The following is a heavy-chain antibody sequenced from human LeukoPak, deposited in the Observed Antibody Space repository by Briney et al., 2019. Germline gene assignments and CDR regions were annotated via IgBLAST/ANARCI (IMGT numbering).Heavy chain of an antibody. Sequence: PGGSLRLSCAASGFTFSSYSMNWVRQAPGKGLEWVSSIRTSSSYIYYADSVKGRFTISRDNAKNSLYLQMNSLRAEDTAVYYCARASYYYDSSGPRYYFDYWGQGTLVTVSS. V-gene: IGHV3-21*01. CDR1: GFTFSSYS. CDR2: IRTSSSYI. J-gene: IGHJ4*02. CDR3: ARASYYYDSSGPRYYFDY. D-gene: IGHD3-22*01.